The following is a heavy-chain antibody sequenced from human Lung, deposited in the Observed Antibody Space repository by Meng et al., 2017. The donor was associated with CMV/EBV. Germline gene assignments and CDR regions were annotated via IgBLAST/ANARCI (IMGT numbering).Heavy chain of an antibody. Sequence: SQTLSLTCAISGDNVSSNSAAWNWIRQSPSRGLEWLGRTYYRSKWYNDFAPSVKSRITFNPDTSKNQLSLHLTSVTPEDTAVYYCARDLNYHDSSGNYYVGWLDPWGQGTLVTVSS. CDR1: GDNVSSNSAA. V-gene: IGHV6-1*01. D-gene: IGHD3-22*01. J-gene: IGHJ5*02. CDR3: ARDLNYHDSSGNYYVGWLDP. CDR2: TYYRSKWYN.